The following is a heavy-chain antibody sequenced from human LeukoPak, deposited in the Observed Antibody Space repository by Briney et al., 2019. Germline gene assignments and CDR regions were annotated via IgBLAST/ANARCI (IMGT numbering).Heavy chain of an antibody. J-gene: IGHJ6*03. CDR1: GYTFTGHY. CDR2: INPNSGGT. V-gene: IGHV1-2*02. D-gene: IGHD3-22*01. Sequence: ASVKVSCKASGYTFTGHYIHWVRQAPGQGLEWMGWINPNSGGTNYAQKFQGRVTMTRDTSISTAYMELSRLGSDDTAVYYCARHYYDKGYYYMDVWGKGTTVTVSS. CDR3: ARHYYDKGYYYMDV.